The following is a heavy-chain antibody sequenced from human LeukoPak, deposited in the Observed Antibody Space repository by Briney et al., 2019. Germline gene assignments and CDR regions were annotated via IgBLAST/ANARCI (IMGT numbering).Heavy chain of an antibody. CDR3: AKGGEKFLYCSGASCYYFFDY. D-gene: IGHD2-15*01. V-gene: IGHV3-30*02. CDR2: IRYDGSNK. J-gene: IGHJ4*02. CDR1: GLTFSSYG. Sequence: PGGSLRLSCAASGLTFSSYGMHWVRQAPGKGLEWVAFIRYDGSNKYYADSVKGRFTISRDNSKNTLYLQMNSLRTEDTAVYYCAKGGEKFLYCSGASCYYFFDYWGQGTLVTVSS.